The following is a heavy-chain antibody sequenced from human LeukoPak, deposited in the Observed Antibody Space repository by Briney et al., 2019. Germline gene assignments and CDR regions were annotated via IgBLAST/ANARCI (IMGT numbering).Heavy chain of an antibody. V-gene: IGHV3-48*03. CDR3: ARGPYLRYYDF. CDR1: GFIFSNYE. D-gene: IGHD3-16*01. Sequence: PGGSLRLSCEASGFIFSNYEMNWVRQAPGKGLEWVASITSESHYIYYRDSVKGRFTISRDNAKNSLFLQMNSLRVEDTGIFYCARGPYLRYYDFWGQGTLVSVSS. CDR2: ITSESHYI. J-gene: IGHJ4*02.